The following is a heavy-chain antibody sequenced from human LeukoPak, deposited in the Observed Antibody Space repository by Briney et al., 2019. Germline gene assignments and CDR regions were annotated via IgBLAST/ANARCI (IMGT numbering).Heavy chain of an antibody. CDR1: GFTFSSYG. CDR3: GRGNGHSYGYFDY. V-gene: IGHV3-33*01. D-gene: IGHD5-18*01. CDR2: IWYDASNK. J-gene: IGHJ4*02. Sequence: PGGSLRLSCAASGFTFSSYGMHWVRQAPGKGLECVAVIWYDASNKYYADSVKGRFTISRDNSKNTLYLEMNSLRAEDTAVYYSGRGNGHSYGYFDYWGQGTLVTVSS.